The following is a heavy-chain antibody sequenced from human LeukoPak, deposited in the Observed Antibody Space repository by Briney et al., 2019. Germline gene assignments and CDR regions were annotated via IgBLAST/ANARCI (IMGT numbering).Heavy chain of an antibody. Sequence: SETLSLTCTVSGYSISSDYYWCLIRPPPGKVLELSGSIYHSGSTYYNPSLKSRVTISVDTAKNQFSLKLSSVTAAATAMYYCARDQPYMDVWGKGTTVTVSS. CDR3: ARDQPYMDV. J-gene: IGHJ6*03. CDR2: IYHSGST. V-gene: IGHV4-38-2*02. CDR1: GYSISSDYY.